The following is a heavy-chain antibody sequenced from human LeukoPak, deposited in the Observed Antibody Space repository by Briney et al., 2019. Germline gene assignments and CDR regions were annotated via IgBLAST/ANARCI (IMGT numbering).Heavy chain of an antibody. J-gene: IGHJ4*02. D-gene: IGHD2-8*01. Sequence: GGSLRLSCAASGFTFSSYEMNWVRQAPGKGLEWVSYISSSGSTIYYADSVKGRFTVSRDNAKNSPYLQMNSLRAEDTAVYYCASLLYPFDYWGQGTLVTVSS. CDR2: ISSSGSTI. V-gene: IGHV3-48*03. CDR1: GFTFSSYE. CDR3: ASLLYPFDY.